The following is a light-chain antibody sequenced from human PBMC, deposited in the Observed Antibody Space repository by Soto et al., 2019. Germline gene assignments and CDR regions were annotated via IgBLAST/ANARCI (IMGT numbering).Light chain of an antibody. V-gene: IGLV2-14*03. Sequence: QSVLTQPVSVSGSPGQSITISCTGTSSDVGGYNYVSWCQQHPGKAPKLMIYDVSNRPSGVSNRFSGSKSGNTASLTIFGLQAEDEADYYCCSYTSGSTYVFGTGTKVTVL. CDR1: SSDVGGYNY. CDR2: DVS. CDR3: CSYTSGSTYV. J-gene: IGLJ1*01.